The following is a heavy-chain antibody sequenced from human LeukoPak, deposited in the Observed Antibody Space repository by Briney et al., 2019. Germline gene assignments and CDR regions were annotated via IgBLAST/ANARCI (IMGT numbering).Heavy chain of an antibody. D-gene: IGHD3-16*01. Sequence: SETLSLTCTASGGSISSSTYYWGWIRQAPGKGLEWMGNIYYTGSTFDNPSLRSRVTISVDTSKNQFSLRLSSVTAADTAVYYCARGRVIRYGRLSWFDLWGQGSLVTVSS. J-gene: IGHJ5*02. CDR2: IYYTGST. CDR1: GGSISSSTYY. CDR3: ARGRVIRYGRLSWFDL. V-gene: IGHV4-39*07.